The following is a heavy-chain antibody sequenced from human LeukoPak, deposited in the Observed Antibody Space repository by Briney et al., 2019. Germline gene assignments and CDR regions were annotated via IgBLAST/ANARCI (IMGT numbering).Heavy chain of an antibody. D-gene: IGHD3-22*01. CDR3: AKDIGYYYDSSGQPFDY. J-gene: IGHJ4*02. Sequence: GRSLRLSCAASGFTFDDYAMHWVRQAPGRGLECVSGISWNSGSIGYADSVKGRFTISRDNAKNSLYLQMNSLRAEDTALYYCAKDIGYYYDSSGQPFDYWGQGTLVTVSS. CDR1: GFTFDDYA. CDR2: ISWNSGSI. V-gene: IGHV3-9*01.